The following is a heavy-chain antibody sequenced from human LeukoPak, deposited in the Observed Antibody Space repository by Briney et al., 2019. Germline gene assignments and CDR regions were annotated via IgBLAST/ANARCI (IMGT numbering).Heavy chain of an antibody. CDR1: GGSFSGYY. J-gene: IGHJ4*02. D-gene: IGHD6-6*01. CDR3: ARTLEYSSSSGWVY. V-gene: IGHV4-34*01. CDR2: INHSGST. Sequence: SETLSLTCAVYGGSFSGYYWSWIRQPPGKGLEWIGEINHSGSTYYNPSLKSRVTISVDTSKNQFSLKLSSGTAADTAVYYCARTLEYSSSSGWVYWGQGTLVTVSS.